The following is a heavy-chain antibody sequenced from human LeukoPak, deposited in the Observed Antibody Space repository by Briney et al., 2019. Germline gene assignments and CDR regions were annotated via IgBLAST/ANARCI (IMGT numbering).Heavy chain of an antibody. V-gene: IGHV4-61*01. J-gene: IGHJ5*02. CDR2: VYYTGST. CDR1: GGAVSSGSYY. CDR3: ARSGVGVAGTDR. D-gene: IGHD6-19*01. Sequence: SETLSLTCTVPGGAVSSGSYYWSWIRQPPGKGLEWIGYVYYTGSTNSNPSLKSRVTISVDTSKNQFSLKLTSVTAADTAVYYCARSGVGVAGTDRWGQGTLVTVSS.